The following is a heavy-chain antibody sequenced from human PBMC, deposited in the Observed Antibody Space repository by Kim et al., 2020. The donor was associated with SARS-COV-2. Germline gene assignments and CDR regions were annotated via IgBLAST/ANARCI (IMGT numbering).Heavy chain of an antibody. D-gene: IGHD3-10*01. J-gene: IGHJ4*02. Sequence: SETLSLTCTVSGGSISSSSYYWGWIRQPPGKGLEWIGSIYYSGSTYYNPSLKSRVTISVDTSKNQFSLKLSSVTAADTAVYYCARHYYGSGSYYNVRPVYYFDYWGQGTLVTVSS. CDR1: GGSISSSSYY. V-gene: IGHV4-39*01. CDR3: ARHYYGSGSYYNVRPVYYFDY. CDR2: IYYSGST.